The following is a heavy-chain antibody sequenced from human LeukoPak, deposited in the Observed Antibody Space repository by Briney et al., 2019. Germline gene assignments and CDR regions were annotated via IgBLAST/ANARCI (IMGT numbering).Heavy chain of an antibody. D-gene: IGHD2-2*02. V-gene: IGHV4-39*01. CDR3: ARHHYCSSSNCHMGALDFDP. J-gene: IGHJ5*02. Sequence: SETLSLTCTVSGGSIRSTSYYWGWIRQPPGKGLQWIGSIYYSGNTYYNPSLKSRVNISVDTSKKQVSLKLRSVTAADTAVYYCARHHYCSSSNCHMGALDFDPWGQGTLVTVSS. CDR1: GGSIRSTSYY. CDR2: IYYSGNT.